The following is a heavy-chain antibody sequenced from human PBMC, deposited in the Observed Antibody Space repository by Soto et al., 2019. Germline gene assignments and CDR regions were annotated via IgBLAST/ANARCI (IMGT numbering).Heavy chain of an antibody. J-gene: IGHJ3*02. CDR1: GFTFSSYG. CDR2: IWYDGSNK. Sequence: HPGGSLRLSCAASGFTFSSYGMHWVRQAPGKGLEWVAVIWYDGSNKYYADSVKGRFTISRDNSKNTLYLQMNSLRAEDTAVYYCAREGPGIAASWAFDIWGQGTMVTVSS. D-gene: IGHD6-25*01. CDR3: AREGPGIAASWAFDI. V-gene: IGHV3-33*01.